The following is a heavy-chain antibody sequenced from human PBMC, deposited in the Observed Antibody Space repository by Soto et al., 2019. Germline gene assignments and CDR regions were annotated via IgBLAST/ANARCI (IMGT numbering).Heavy chain of an antibody. Sequence: SETLSLTCSFSGDSVTSHYLTWIRQSPEKGLEWIGYMHYTGFSHYNPSLKSRLTISVDTSKNQFSLQLTSVTVADTAVYYCATGFLGGSGSFDDWGQGTLVTVAS. D-gene: IGHD3-16*01. CDR2: MHYTGFS. CDR1: GDSVTSHY. CDR3: ATGFLGGSGSFDD. V-gene: IGHV4-59*02. J-gene: IGHJ4*02.